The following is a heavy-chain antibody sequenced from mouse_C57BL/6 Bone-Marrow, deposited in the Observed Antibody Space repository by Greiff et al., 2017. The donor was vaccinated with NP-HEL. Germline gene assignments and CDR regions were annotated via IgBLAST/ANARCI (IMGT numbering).Heavy chain of an antibody. Sequence: VNLVESGPGLVAPSQSLSITCTVSGFSLTSYGVDWVRQPPGKGLEWLGVIWGGGSTNYNSALMSRLSISKDNSKSQVFLKMNSLQTDDTAMYYCAKHASLNYGHYYAMDYWGQGTSVTVSS. CDR1: GFSLTSYG. CDR2: IWGGGST. J-gene: IGHJ4*01. V-gene: IGHV2-9*01. CDR3: AKHASLNYGHYYAMDY. D-gene: IGHD1-1*01.